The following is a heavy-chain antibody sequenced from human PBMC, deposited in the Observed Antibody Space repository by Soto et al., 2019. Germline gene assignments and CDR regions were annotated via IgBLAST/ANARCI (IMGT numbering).Heavy chain of an antibody. CDR1: GYSFASYW. CDR3: ARTSVVGATLGNYYYYYGMDV. Sequence: GESLKISCKGSGYSFASYWISWVRQMPVKGLEWMGRIDPSDSYTNYSPSFQGHVTISADKSISTAYLQWSSLKASDTAMYYCARTSVVGATLGNYYYYYGMDVWGQGTTVTV. J-gene: IGHJ6*02. V-gene: IGHV5-10-1*01. CDR2: IDPSDSYT. D-gene: IGHD1-26*01.